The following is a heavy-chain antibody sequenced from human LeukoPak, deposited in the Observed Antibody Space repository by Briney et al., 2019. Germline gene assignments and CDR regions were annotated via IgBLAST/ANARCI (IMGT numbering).Heavy chain of an antibody. V-gene: IGHV3-7*04. D-gene: IGHD3-22*01. Sequence: GGSLRLSCVASGFTFSNYRMSWVHQAPGKGLVWVANIIQDGSAKNYVDSVKGRFTISRDNAKNSLYLQMNSLRAEDTAVYYCARVTSYYYITSGDYYFDSWGQGTLVTVSS. CDR1: GFTFSNYR. CDR2: IIQDGSAK. CDR3: ARVTSYYYITSGDYYFDS. J-gene: IGHJ4*02.